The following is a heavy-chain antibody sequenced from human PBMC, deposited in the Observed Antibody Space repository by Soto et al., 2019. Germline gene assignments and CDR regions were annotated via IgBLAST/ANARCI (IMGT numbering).Heavy chain of an antibody. J-gene: IGHJ4*02. Sequence: SETLSLTCTVSGGSISSSSYYWGWIRQPPGKGLEWIGSIYYSGSTYYNPSLKGRVTISVDTSKNQFSLKLSSVTAADKAVYYCARHDRQKDILVAYLDYWRQGTLVTV. V-gene: IGHV4-39*01. D-gene: IGHD2-2*01. CDR3: ARHDRQKDILVAYLDY. CDR2: IYYSGST. CDR1: GGSISSSSYY.